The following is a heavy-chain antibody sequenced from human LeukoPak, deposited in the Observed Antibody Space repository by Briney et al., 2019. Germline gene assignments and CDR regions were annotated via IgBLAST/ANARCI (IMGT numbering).Heavy chain of an antibody. Sequence: SETLSLTCTVSGGSISSGDYYWSWIRQPPGKGLEWIGYIYYSGSTYYNPSLKSRVTISVDTSKNQFSLKLSSVTAADTAMYYCARVPETGSFSFDYWGQGTLVTVSS. CDR1: GGSISSGDYY. CDR3: ARVPETGSFSFDY. D-gene: IGHD1-1*01. J-gene: IGHJ4*02. V-gene: IGHV4-30-4*01. CDR2: IYYSGST.